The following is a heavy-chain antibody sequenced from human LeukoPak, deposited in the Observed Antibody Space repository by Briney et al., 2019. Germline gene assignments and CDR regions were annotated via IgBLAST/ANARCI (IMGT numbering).Heavy chain of an antibody. J-gene: IGHJ4*02. CDR2: IRYGGSNK. D-gene: IGHD6-13*01. V-gene: IGHV3-30*02. Sequence: GGSLRLSCAASGFTLSRFGMHWLRQAPGKGLEWVAFIRYGGSNKYYADSVKGRFTISRDNSKNTLYLQMNSLRTEDTAVYYCAKDFISSWFNFDYWGQGTLVTVSS. CDR3: AKDFISSWFNFDY. CDR1: GFTLSRFG.